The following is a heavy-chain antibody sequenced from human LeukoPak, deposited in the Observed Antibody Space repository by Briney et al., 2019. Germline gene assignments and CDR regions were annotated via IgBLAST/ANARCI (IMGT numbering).Heavy chain of an antibody. Sequence: GGSLRLSCAASGFTFTMFGMNWVRQAPGKGLEWVSYIDARSGIVYYADSVQGRFTISRDDAKDSVFLQMNSLRVDDTAVYYCARDKYSSSWYPYFDYWGQGTLVTVSS. CDR3: ARDKYSSSWYPYFDY. J-gene: IGHJ4*02. CDR2: IDARSGIV. V-gene: IGHV3-48*01. CDR1: GFTFTMFG. D-gene: IGHD6-13*01.